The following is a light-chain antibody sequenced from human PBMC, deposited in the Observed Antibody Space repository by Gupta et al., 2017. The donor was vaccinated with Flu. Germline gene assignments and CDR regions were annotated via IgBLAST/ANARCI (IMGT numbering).Light chain of an antibody. V-gene: IGKV1-5*03. CDR3: QQYYIYST. CDR1: RSISSW. J-gene: IGKJ1*01. Sequence: DNQMTQSPSTVYASVGDTVTITCRASRSISSWLAWYQQKPGSAPKLLIHEASVSESGVPSRFSGSGSGTEFTLTISSLHSDDFATYYCQQYYIYSTFGLGTKVELK. CDR2: EAS.